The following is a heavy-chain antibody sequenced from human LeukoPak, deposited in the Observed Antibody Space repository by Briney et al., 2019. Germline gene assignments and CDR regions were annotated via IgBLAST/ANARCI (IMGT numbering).Heavy chain of an antibody. J-gene: IGHJ4*02. D-gene: IGHD2-15*01. V-gene: IGHV3-33*01. Sequence: GGSLRLSCAASGFTFSSYGMHWVRQAPGKGLEWVAAIWYDGSKMYYADSVKGRFTISRDNSKNTLYLQMNSLRDEDTAVYYCARVGYCSGGSCYGADHWGQGTLATVSS. CDR2: IWYDGSKM. CDR3: ARVGYCSGGSCYGADH. CDR1: GFTFSSYG.